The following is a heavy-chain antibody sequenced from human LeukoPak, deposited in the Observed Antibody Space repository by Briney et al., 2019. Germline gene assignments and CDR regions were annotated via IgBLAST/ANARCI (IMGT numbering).Heavy chain of an antibody. Sequence: SQTLSLTCTVSGGSISSDDYYWSWIRQPPGKGLEWIGYIYYSGSTYYNPSLKSRVTISVDTSKNQFSLKLSSVTAADTAVYYCAPGYFSGGSCYYDYWGQGTLVTVSS. D-gene: IGHD2-15*01. CDR2: IYYSGST. CDR3: APGYFSGGSCYYDY. J-gene: IGHJ4*02. V-gene: IGHV4-30-4*01. CDR1: GGSISSDDYY.